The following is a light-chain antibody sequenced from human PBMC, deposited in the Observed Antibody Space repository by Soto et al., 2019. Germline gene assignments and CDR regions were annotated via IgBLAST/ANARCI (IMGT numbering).Light chain of an antibody. Sequence: QSALTQPRSVSGSPGQSVTLSCTGTSSDVGGYNYVSWYQQHAGKAPKLIIFDVNKRPSGVPDRFSGSKSSNTASLTISGLQAEDEAYYYCCSYAGSYSWVFGGGTKLTVL. CDR2: DVN. V-gene: IGLV2-11*01. J-gene: IGLJ2*01. CDR1: SSDVGGYNY. CDR3: CSYAGSYSWV.